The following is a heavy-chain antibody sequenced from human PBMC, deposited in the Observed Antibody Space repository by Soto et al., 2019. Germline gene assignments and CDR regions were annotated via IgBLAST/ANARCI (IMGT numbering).Heavy chain of an antibody. CDR1: KFTFSSYS. V-gene: IGHV3-30-3*01. Sequence: QVQLVESGGGMVQPGRSLRLSCAASKFTFSSYSMHWVRQAPGKGLEWVAVISYNGTNKFYADSVKGRFTISRDNSKSIVYLQMNSLRAEDTAVYYCARTALRRPITASGDFDPWGQGTLVIVSS. CDR2: ISYNGTNK. J-gene: IGHJ5*02. CDR3: ARTALRRPITASGDFDP. D-gene: IGHD1-20*01.